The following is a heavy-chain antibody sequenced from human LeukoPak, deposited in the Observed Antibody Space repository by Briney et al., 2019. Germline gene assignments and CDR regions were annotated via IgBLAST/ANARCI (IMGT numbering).Heavy chain of an antibody. CDR3: ARDPNGDYIGAFDM. Sequence: PGGSLRLSCEASGFTFSAYAMMWVRQAPGKGPEWVSAICGGGGSAFYADSVKGRFTISRDNSKYTLFLQMNSLRAEDTAVYYCARDPNGDYIGAFDMWGPGTTVTVSS. CDR2: ICGGGGSA. CDR1: GFTFSAYA. D-gene: IGHD4-17*01. J-gene: IGHJ3*02. V-gene: IGHV3-23*01.